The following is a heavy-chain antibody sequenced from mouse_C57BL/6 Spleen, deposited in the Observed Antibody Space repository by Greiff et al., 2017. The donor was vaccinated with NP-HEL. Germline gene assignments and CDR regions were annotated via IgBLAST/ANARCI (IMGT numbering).Heavy chain of an antibody. CDR2: IDPSDSYT. D-gene: IGHD1-1*02. V-gene: IGHV1-50*01. CDR1: GYTFTSYW. J-gene: IGHJ3*01. CDR3: ARGEGYGGNDEAY. Sequence: QVQLQQPGAELVKPGASVKLSCKASGYTFTSYWMQWVKQRPGQGLEWIGEIDPSDSYTNYNQKFKGKATLTVDTSSSTAYMQLSSLTSEASAVYYCARGEGYGGNDEAYWGKGTLVTVAA.